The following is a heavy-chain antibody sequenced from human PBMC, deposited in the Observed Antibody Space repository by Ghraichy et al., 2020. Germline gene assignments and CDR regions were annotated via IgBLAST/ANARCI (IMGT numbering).Heavy chain of an antibody. CDR1: GGSISSGGYS. D-gene: IGHD3-22*01. CDR3: ARGLRYYYDSSGYYFDY. Sequence: SETLSLTCAVSGGSISSGGYSWSWIRQPPGKGLEWIGYIYHSGSTYYNPSLKSRVTISVDRSKNQFSLKLSSVTAADTAVYYCARGLRYYYDSSGYYFDYWGQGTLVTVSS. CDR2: IYHSGST. V-gene: IGHV4-30-2*01. J-gene: IGHJ4*02.